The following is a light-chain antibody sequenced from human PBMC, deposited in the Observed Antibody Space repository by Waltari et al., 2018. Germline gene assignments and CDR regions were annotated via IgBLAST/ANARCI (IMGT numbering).Light chain of an antibody. CDR3: QQYNSESYT. V-gene: IGKV1-5*03. CDR1: QNIINW. J-gene: IGKJ2*01. CDR2: KAS. Sequence: DIQMTQSPSTLAASVGGRITITCRASQNIINWLAWYQQKPGKAPKLLIQKASTLESGVPSRFSGSGSGTEFTLTVSSLPPDDSATYFCQQYNSESYTFGQGTKLEIK.